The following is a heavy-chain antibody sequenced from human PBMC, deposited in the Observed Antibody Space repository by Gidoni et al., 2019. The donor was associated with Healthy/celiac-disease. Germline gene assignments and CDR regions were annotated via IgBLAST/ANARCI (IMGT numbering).Heavy chain of an antibody. Sequence: QLQLQESGSGLVKPSQTLSLTCAVSGGSISSGGYSWSWIRQPPGKGLEWIGYIYHSGSTYYNPSLKSRVTISVDRSKNQFSLKLSSVTAADTAVYYCARGEYCSSTSCLYNWFDPWGQGTQVTVSS. CDR1: GGSISSGGYS. CDR3: ARGEYCSSTSCLYNWFDP. D-gene: IGHD2-2*01. CDR2: IYHSGST. V-gene: IGHV4-30-2*01. J-gene: IGHJ5*02.